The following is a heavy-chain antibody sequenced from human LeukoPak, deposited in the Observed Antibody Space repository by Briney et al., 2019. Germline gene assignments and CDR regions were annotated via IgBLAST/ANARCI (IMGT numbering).Heavy chain of an antibody. J-gene: IGHJ4*02. Sequence: SETLSLTCAVYGGSFSGYYWSWIRQPPGKGLEWIGEINHSGSTYYNPSLKSRVTISVDTSKNQFSLKLSSVTAADTAVYYCAREEKELVYYFDYWGQGTLVTVSS. D-gene: IGHD2-8*02. CDR1: GGSFSGYY. CDR2: INHSGST. CDR3: AREEKELVYYFDY. V-gene: IGHV4-34*01.